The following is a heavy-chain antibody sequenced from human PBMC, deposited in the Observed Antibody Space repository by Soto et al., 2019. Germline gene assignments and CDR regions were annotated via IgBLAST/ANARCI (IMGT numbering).Heavy chain of an antibody. CDR2: INAGNGNT. D-gene: IGHD6-13*01. V-gene: IGHV1-3*05. CDR3: ARAAGGSSSRGDY. Sequence: QVQLVQSGAEEKKPGASVKVSCKASGYTFTSYAMHWVRQAPGQRLEWMGWINAGNGNTKYSQKFQGRVTITRDTSASTSYMELSSLRSEETAGYYCARAAGGSSSRGDYWGQGTLVTVSS. CDR1: GYTFTSYA. J-gene: IGHJ4*02.